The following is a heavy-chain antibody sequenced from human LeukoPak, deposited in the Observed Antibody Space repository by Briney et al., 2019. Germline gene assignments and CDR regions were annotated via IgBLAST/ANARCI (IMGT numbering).Heavy chain of an antibody. V-gene: IGHV4-59*01. CDR2: VYDSGNTKYT. CDR3: ARELGSGYGYGMDV. CDR1: DGSIIPYY. Sequence: SETLSLTCTVSDGSIIPYYWSWIRQPPGKGLEWIGWVYDSGNTKYTKYNPSLTSRVTISLDTSKKQFSLEVTSVTAADTALYYCARELGSGYGYGMDVWGQGTTVTVSS. D-gene: IGHD5-12*01. J-gene: IGHJ6*02.